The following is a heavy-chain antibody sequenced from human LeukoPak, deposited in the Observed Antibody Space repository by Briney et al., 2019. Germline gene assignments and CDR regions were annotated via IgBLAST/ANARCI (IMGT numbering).Heavy chain of an antibody. J-gene: IGHJ3*02. CDR1: GGTFSSYP. V-gene: IGHV1-69*05. Sequence: SVKVSCKASGGTFSSYPISWVRRAPGQGLEWMGGIIPLFGTANYAQKFQGRVTITTDESTSTAYMALSSLRSEDTAVYYCAREGEDGYNRGRGAFNIWGQGTMVTVSS. D-gene: IGHD5-24*01. CDR2: IIPLFGTA. CDR3: AREGEDGYNRGRGAFNI.